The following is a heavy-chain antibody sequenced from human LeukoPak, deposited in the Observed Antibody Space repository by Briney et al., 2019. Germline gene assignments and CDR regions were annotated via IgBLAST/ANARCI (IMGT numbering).Heavy chain of an antibody. J-gene: IGHJ5*02. CDR1: GYTFTNYT. CDR3: ARDASIVVVPAAISFPRFDP. CDR2: IDTNTGNP. Sequence: GASVKVSCKASGYTFTNYTINWVRLVPGQGLEWMGWIDTNTGNPTYAQGFTGRFVFSLDTSVTTSYLQISSLKAEDTAVYYCARDASIVVVPAAISFPRFDPWGQGTLVTVSS. V-gene: IGHV7-4-1*02. D-gene: IGHD2-2*02.